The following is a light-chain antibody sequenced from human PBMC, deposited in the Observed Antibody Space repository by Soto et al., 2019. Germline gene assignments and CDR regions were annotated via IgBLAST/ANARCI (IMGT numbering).Light chain of an antibody. CDR1: QSVSSY. CDR2: DAS. Sequence: EIVLTQSPATLSLSPGDRATLSCRASQSVSSYLAWYQQKPGQAPRLLIYDASTRATGIPARFSGSGSGTDFTLTISSLEPEDFAIYYCQQRVNWPQTFGQGTKVDIK. V-gene: IGKV3-11*01. J-gene: IGKJ1*01. CDR3: QQRVNWPQT.